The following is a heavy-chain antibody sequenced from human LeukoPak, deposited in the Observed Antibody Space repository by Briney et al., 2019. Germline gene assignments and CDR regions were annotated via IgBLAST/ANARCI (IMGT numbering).Heavy chain of an antibody. CDR3: ARVKDFDY. V-gene: IGHV3-66*01. CDR2: IYSGGST. Sequence: GGSLRLSCVVSGFSVSSNYISWVRQAPGKGLEWVSVIYSGGSTYYADSVRGRFIISRDNSKNKVYLQMNSLRAEDTAVYHCARVKDFDYWGQGTLVTVSS. J-gene: IGHJ4*02. CDR1: GFSVSSNY.